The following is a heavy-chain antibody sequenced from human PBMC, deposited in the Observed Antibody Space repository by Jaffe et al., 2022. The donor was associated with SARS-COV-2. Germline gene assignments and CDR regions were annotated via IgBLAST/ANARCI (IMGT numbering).Heavy chain of an antibody. J-gene: IGHJ4*02. CDR1: GYTFTSYA. CDR3: ARVGIAVAGRGGLGY. D-gene: IGHD6-19*01. V-gene: IGHV1-3*01. CDR2: INAGNGNT. Sequence: QVQLVQSGAEVKKPGASVKVSCKASGYTFTSYAMHWVRQAPGQRLEWMGWINAGNGNTKYSQKFQGRVTITRDTSASTAYMELSSLRSEDTAVYYCARVGIAVAGRGGLGYWGQGTLVTVSS.